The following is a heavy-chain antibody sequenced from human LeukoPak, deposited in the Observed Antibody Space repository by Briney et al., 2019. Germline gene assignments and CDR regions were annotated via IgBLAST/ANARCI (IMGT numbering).Heavy chain of an antibody. CDR1: GGSFSGYY. J-gene: IGHJ4*02. D-gene: IGHD1-26*01. CDR3: ARVRELLPDY. Sequence: SETLSLTCAVYGGSFSGYYWSWIRQPPGKGLEWIGEINHSGSTNYNPSLKSRVTISVDTSKNQFSLKLSSVTAADTAVYYCARVRELLPDYWGQGTLSPSPQ. V-gene: IGHV4-34*01. CDR2: INHSGST.